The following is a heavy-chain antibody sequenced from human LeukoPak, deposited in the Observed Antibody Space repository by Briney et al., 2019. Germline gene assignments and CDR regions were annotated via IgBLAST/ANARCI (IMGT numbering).Heavy chain of an antibody. V-gene: IGHV4-4*02. D-gene: IGHD3-16*01. Sequence: SGTLSLTCAVSGGSISSSNWWSWVRQPPGKGLEWIGEIYHSGSTNYNPSLKSRVTISVDTSKNQFSLKLNSVTAADTAVYYCARNRYGGANDYWGQGTLVTVSS. CDR2: IYHSGST. CDR3: ARNRYGGANDY. J-gene: IGHJ4*02. CDR1: GGSISSSNW.